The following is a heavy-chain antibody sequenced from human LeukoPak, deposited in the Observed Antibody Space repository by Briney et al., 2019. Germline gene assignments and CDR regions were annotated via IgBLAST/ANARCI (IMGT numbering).Heavy chain of an antibody. J-gene: IGHJ4*02. Sequence: KPSETLSLTCAVSGYYISSSYYWSWIRQSPGKGLEWIGYIYYSGSTNYNPSLKSRVTISVDTSKNQFSLKLSSVTAADTAVYYCARGVVGAIDYWGQGTLVTVSS. D-gene: IGHD1-26*01. CDR2: IYYSGST. V-gene: IGHV4-61*01. CDR1: GYYISSSYY. CDR3: ARGVVGAIDY.